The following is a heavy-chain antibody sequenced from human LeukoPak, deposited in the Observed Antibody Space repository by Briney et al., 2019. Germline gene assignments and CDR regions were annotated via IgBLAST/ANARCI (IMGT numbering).Heavy chain of an antibody. CDR2: IYYSGST. CDR3: ARANWGFDYYYYYMDV. D-gene: IGHD7-27*01. J-gene: IGHJ6*03. Sequence: PSETLSLTCTVSGGSISSYYWSWIRQPPGKGLEWVGYIYYSGSTNYNPSLKSRVTISVDTSKNQFSLKLSSVTAADTAVYYCARANWGFDYYYYYMDVWGKGTTVTISS. CDR1: GGSISSYY. V-gene: IGHV4-59*01.